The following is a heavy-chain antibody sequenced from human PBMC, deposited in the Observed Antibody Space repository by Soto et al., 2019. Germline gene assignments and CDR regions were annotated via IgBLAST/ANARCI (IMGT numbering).Heavy chain of an antibody. CDR3: AREGPITGTTGPTLDP. CDR2: IIPIFGTA. Sequence: GASVKVSCKASGGTFSSYAISWVRQAPGQGLEWMGGIIPIFGTANYAQKFQGRVTITADESTSTAYMELSSLRSEDTAVYYCAREGPITGTTGPTLDPWGQGTLVTVSS. D-gene: IGHD1-7*01. V-gene: IGHV1-69*13. CDR1: GGTFSSYA. J-gene: IGHJ5*02.